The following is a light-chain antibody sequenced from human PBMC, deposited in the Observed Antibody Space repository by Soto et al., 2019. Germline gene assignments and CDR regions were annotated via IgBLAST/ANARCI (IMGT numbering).Light chain of an antibody. J-gene: IGLJ1*01. Sequence: QSVLTQPASVSGSPGQSITISCTGTNSDVGDYNYVSWYQQHPGKAPKLIIYEVSNRPSGISDRFSASKSGNTASLTISGLQAEYEADYYCSSYTNSNTRVFGTGTKLTVL. CDR2: EVS. CDR3: SSYTNSNTRV. V-gene: IGLV2-14*01. CDR1: NSDVGDYNY.